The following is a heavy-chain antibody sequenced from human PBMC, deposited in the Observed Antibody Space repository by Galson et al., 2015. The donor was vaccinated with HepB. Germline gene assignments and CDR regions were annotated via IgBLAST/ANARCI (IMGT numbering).Heavy chain of an antibody. D-gene: IGHD3-10*01. V-gene: IGHV1-3*01. J-gene: IGHJ3*02. CDR1: GYTFTSYA. CDR3: ARGIYYGSGSYKSDAFDI. Sequence: SVKVSCKASGYTFTSYAMHWVRQAPGQRLEWMGWINAGNGNTKYSQKFQGRVTITRDTSASTAYMELSSLRSEDTAVYYCARGIYYGSGSYKSDAFDIWGQGTMVTVSS. CDR2: INAGNGNT.